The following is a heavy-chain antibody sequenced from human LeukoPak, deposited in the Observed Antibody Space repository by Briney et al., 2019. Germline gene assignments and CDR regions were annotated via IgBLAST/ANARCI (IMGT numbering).Heavy chain of an antibody. Sequence: PGGSLRLSCAASGFTFSSYWMNWVRQAPGKGLVCVSRIASDGSSTTYADSVKGRFSISRDNAKNTLNLQMNSLRVEDTAVYYCARGRPHGNDYWGQGTLVTVSS. CDR3: ARGRPHGNDY. J-gene: IGHJ4*02. D-gene: IGHD4-23*01. CDR2: IASDGSST. V-gene: IGHV3-74*01. CDR1: GFTFSSYW.